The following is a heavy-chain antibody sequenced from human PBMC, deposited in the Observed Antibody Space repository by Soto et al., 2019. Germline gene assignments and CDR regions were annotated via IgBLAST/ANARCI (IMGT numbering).Heavy chain of an antibody. Sequence: QVQLVESGGGVVQPGRSLRLSCAASGFTFSSYAMHWVRQAPGKGLEWVAVISYDGRNKYYADSVKGRFTISRDNSKNTLYLQMNSLRAEDTAVYYCARDFGDGYNFKGAFEYWGQGTLVTVSS. CDR3: ARDFGDGYNFKGAFEY. J-gene: IGHJ4*02. D-gene: IGHD3-3*01. V-gene: IGHV3-30*04. CDR1: GFTFSSYA. CDR2: ISYDGRNK.